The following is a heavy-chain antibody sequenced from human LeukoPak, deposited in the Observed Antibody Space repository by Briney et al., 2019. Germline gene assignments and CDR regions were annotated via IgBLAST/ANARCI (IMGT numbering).Heavy chain of an antibody. CDR1: GFTFSSID. CDR3: ARVSSGATSSDY. D-gene: IGHD6-19*01. V-gene: IGHV3-21*01. J-gene: IGHJ4*02. Sequence: GGSLRLSCAASGFTFSSIDMNWVRQAPGKGLEWVSSISSSSSYIYYADSVKGRFTISRDNAKNSLYLQMNSLRAEDTAVYYCARVSSGATSSDYWGQGTLVTVSS. CDR2: ISSSSSYI.